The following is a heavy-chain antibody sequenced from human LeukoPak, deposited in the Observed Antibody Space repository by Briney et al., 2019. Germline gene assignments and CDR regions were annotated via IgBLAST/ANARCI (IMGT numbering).Heavy chain of an antibody. CDR3: ARGRGSGHKENWFDP. D-gene: IGHD6-19*01. V-gene: IGHV1-8*02. Sequence: GASVKVSCKASGFTFTTYDINWVRQATGQGLEWIGWMSPNSGNTGYTQKFQGRVTMTRNTSISTAYMELSSLRSEDTAVYYCARGRGSGHKENWFDPWGQGTLVTVSS. CDR2: MSPNSGNT. CDR1: GFTFTTYD. J-gene: IGHJ5*02.